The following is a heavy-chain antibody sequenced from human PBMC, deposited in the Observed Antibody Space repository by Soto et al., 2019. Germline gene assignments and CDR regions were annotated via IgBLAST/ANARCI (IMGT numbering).Heavy chain of an antibody. CDR1: GFTFSSYG. CDR2: ISYDGSNK. D-gene: IGHD6-19*01. Sequence: GGSLRLSCAASGFTFSSYGMHWVRQAPGKGLEWVAVISYDGSNKYYADSVKGRFTISRDNSKNTLYLQMNSLRAEDTAVYYCAKDRKGRAVAGTENYFDYWGQGTLVTVSS. V-gene: IGHV3-30*18. CDR3: AKDRKGRAVAGTENYFDY. J-gene: IGHJ4*02.